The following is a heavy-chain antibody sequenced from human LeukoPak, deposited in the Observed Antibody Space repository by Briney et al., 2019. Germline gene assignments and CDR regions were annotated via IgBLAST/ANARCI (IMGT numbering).Heavy chain of an antibody. CDR2: ISSSSSYI. J-gene: IGHJ4*02. CDR3: ARGLQWGRLEFDY. V-gene: IGHV3-21*01. D-gene: IGHD6-19*01. Sequence: PGGSLRLSCAASGFTFSSYSMNWVRQAPGKGLEWVSSISSSSSYIYYADSVKGRFTISRDNAKNSLYLQMNSLRAEDTAVYYCARGLQWGRLEFDYWGQGTLVTVSS. CDR1: GFTFSSYS.